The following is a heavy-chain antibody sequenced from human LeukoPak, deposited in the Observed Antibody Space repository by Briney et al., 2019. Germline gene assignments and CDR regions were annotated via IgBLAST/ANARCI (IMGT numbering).Heavy chain of an antibody. Sequence: GGSLRLSCAASGFTFSSYAMSWVRQAPGKGLEWVSAISGSGGSTYYADSVKGRFTISRDNSKTTLYLQMNSLRAEDTAVYYCANMKWELDPADAFDIRGQGTMVTVSS. CDR1: GFTFSSYA. CDR3: ANMKWELDPADAFDI. D-gene: IGHD1-26*01. CDR2: ISGSGGST. V-gene: IGHV3-23*01. J-gene: IGHJ3*02.